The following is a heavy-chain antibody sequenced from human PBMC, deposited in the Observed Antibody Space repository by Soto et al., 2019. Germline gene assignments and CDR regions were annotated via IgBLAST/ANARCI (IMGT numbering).Heavy chain of an antibody. J-gene: IGHJ6*02. Sequence: GGSLRLSCAASGFTFSSYSMNWVRQAPGKGLEWVSYISSSSSTIYYADSVKGRFTISRDNAKNSLYLQMNSLRDEDTAVYYCSRDGGYCSYDYENYYYYYGMDVWGQGTTVTVSS. D-gene: IGHD5-12*01. V-gene: IGHV3-48*02. CDR3: SRDGGYCSYDYENYYYYYGMDV. CDR2: ISSSSSTI. CDR1: GFTFSSYS.